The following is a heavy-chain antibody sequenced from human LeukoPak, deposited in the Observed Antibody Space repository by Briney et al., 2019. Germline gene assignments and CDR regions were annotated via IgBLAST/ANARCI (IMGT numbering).Heavy chain of an antibody. CDR2: INHSGST. Sequence: SETLTLTCAVYGGSFSGYYWSWIRQPPGKGLEWIGEINHSGSTNYNPSLKSRVTISVDTSKNQFSLKLSSVTAADTAVYYCASGIAAAGNHYYYYYYGMDVWGQGTTVTVSS. J-gene: IGHJ6*02. CDR3: ASGIAAAGNHYYYYYYGMDV. V-gene: IGHV4-34*01. D-gene: IGHD6-13*01. CDR1: GGSFSGYY.